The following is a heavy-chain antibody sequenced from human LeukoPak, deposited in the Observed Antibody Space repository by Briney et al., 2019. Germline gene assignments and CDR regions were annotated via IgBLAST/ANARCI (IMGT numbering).Heavy chain of an antibody. D-gene: IGHD2-2*01. CDR1: GGSFSGYY. Sequence: SETLSLTCAVYGGSFSGYYWSWIRQPPGKGLEWIGEINHSGSTTYNPSLKSRVTISVDTSKNQFSLKLRSVTADTAVYYCARDSGQLLSLDYWGQGTLVTVSS. CDR2: INHSGST. CDR3: ARDSGQLLSLDY. V-gene: IGHV4-34*01. J-gene: IGHJ4*02.